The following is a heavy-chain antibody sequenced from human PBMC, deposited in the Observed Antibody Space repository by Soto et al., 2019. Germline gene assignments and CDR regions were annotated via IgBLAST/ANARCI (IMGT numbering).Heavy chain of an antibody. Sequence: RRLSCAASGFTFSSYGMHWVRQAPGKGLEWVAVISYDGSNKYYADSVKGRFTISRDNSKNTLYLQMNSLRAEDTAVYYCAKDGSGSYSWYFDYWGQGTLVTVSS. CDR1: GFTFSSYG. D-gene: IGHD1-26*01. CDR3: AKDGSGSYSWYFDY. CDR2: ISYDGSNK. V-gene: IGHV3-30*18. J-gene: IGHJ4*02.